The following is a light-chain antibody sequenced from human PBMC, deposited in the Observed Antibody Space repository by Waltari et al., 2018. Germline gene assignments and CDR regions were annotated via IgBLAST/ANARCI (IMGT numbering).Light chain of an antibody. CDR2: DVS. CDR1: SRDIGGNNY. J-gene: IGLJ3*02. CDR3: SSYSSTITL. V-gene: IGLV2-14*03. Sequence: QSALTQPASVSGSPGQSITISCTGTSRDIGGNNYVSWYQHYPGKAPKLMIYDVSNRPSGVSTRFSGSKSGNTASLTISGLQTEDEADYYCSSYSSTITLFGGGTKVTVL.